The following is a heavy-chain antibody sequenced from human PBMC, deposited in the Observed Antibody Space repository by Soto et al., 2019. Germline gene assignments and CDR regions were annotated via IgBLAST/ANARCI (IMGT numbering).Heavy chain of an antibody. CDR3: ARGTMTAVSKTDS. D-gene: IGHD4-17*01. CDR2: ISNTGSTI. CDR1: GFTFTTYS. V-gene: IGHV3-48*01. Sequence: EVQLAESGGGLVQPGRSLRLSCAASGFTFTTYSMNWVRLAPGKGLEWLSYISNTGSTIYYADSVKGRFTISRDNAKNSLYLQMSGLRVEDTAVYYCARGTMTAVSKTDSWGQGALVTVSS. J-gene: IGHJ4*02.